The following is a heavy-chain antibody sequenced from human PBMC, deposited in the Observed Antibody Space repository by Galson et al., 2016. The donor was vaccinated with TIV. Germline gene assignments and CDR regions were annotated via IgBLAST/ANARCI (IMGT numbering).Heavy chain of an antibody. J-gene: IGHJ3*01. V-gene: IGHV3-9*01. CDR1: GFTFEYSA. CDR2: ISWNSGFI. CDR3: VKEMGDPYDAFDL. Sequence: SLRLSCAASGFTFEYSAMHWVRLSPRKGLEWVSHISWNSGFIAYADSVKGRLTTSRDNAKKSLYLQMNNVRAEDTAFYYCVKEMGDPYDAFDLWGQGTMVTVSS. D-gene: IGHD3-16*01.